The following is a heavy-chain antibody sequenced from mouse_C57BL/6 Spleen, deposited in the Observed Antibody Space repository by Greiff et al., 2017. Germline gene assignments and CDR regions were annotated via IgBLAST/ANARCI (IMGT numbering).Heavy chain of an antibody. D-gene: IGHD2-4*01. Sequence: QVHVKQSGAELARPGASVKLSCKASGYTFTSYGISWVKQRTGQGLEWIGEIYPRSGNTYYNEKFKGKATLTADKSSSTAYMELRSLTSEDPAVYFCARGGYDYDYWGQGTTLTVSS. CDR1: GYTFTSYG. J-gene: IGHJ2*01. V-gene: IGHV1-81*01. CDR3: ARGGYDYDY. CDR2: IYPRSGNT.